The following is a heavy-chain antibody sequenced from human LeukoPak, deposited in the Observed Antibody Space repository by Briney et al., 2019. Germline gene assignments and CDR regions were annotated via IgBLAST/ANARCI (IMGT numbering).Heavy chain of an antibody. V-gene: IGHV3-74*01. CDR1: GFVFGNYW. J-gene: IGHJ4*02. CDR2: IKTEGSDT. D-gene: IGHD1-1*01. CDR3: ARGWNGDY. Sequence: GGSLRLSRAVAGFVFGNYWMHWVRQAPGKGLEWVSRIKTEGSDTTYAASVKGRFTISRDNDKNTLFLHMNSLRAEDTAVYYCARGWNGDYWGQGTLVTVSS.